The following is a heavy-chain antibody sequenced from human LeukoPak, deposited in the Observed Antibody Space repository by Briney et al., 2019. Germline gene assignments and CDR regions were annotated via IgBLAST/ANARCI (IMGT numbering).Heavy chain of an antibody. CDR1: GGSISSSSYY. J-gene: IGHJ3*02. CDR3: ASSSGSYSGAFDI. D-gene: IGHD1-26*01. CDR2: IYYSGST. Sequence: SETLSLTCTVSGGSISSSSYYWGWIRQPPGKGLEWIGSIYYSGSTYYNPSLKSRVTISVDTSENQFPLKLSSVTAADTAVHYCASSSGSYSGAFDIWGQGTMVTVSS. V-gene: IGHV4-39*01.